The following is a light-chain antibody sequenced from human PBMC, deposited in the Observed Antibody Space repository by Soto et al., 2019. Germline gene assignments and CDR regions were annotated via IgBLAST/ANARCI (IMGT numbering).Light chain of an antibody. CDR3: QQDNRWPYT. CDR2: GTS. CDR1: QSVSSN. J-gene: IGKJ2*01. Sequence: EIVMTQSPATLSVSPGERATLSCRASQSVSSNFAWYQQKPGQAPRLLIYGTSTRATGLPPRFSGSGSGTEFTLTISSLQSEDFADYYCQQDNRWPYTFGQGTKLEIK. V-gene: IGKV3-15*01.